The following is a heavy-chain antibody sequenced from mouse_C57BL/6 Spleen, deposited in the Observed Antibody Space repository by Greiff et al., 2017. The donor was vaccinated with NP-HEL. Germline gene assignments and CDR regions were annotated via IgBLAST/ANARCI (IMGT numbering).Heavy chain of an antibody. D-gene: IGHD1-1*01. V-gene: IGHV1-26*01. CDR1: GYTFTDYY. CDR2: INPNNGGT. Sequence: EVQLQQSGPELVKPGASVKISCKASGYTFTDYYMNWVKQSHGKSLEWIGDINPNNGGTSYNQKFKGKATLTVDKSSSTAYMELRSLTSEDSAVYYWARSRDYYGSSPYFDYWGQGTTLTVSS. J-gene: IGHJ2*01. CDR3: ARSRDYYGSSPYFDY.